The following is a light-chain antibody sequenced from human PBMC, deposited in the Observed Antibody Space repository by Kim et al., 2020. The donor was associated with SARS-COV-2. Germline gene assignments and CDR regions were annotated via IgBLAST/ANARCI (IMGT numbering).Light chain of an antibody. V-gene: IGKV4-1*01. CDR1: QSVLYSSNNKNY. J-gene: IGKJ4*01. CDR3: QQYYSTPLT. Sequence: ATIHCKSSQSVLYSSNNKNYLAWYQQKPGQPPKRLIYWASTRESGVPDRFSGSGSGTDFTLTISSRQAEDVAVYYCQQYYSTPLTFGGGTKMEIK. CDR2: WAS.